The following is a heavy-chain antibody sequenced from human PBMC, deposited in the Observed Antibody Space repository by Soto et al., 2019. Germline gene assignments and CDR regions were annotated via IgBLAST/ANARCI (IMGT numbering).Heavy chain of an antibody. CDR2: ISYDGSNK. CDR3: ARERWEGRDRAFDI. Sequence: GGSLRLSCAASGFTFSSYAMHWVRQAPGKGLEWVAVISYDGSNKYYADSVKGRFTISRDNSKNTLYLQMNSLRAEDTAVYYCARERWEGRDRAFDIWGQGTMVTVSS. J-gene: IGHJ3*02. D-gene: IGHD1-26*01. V-gene: IGHV3-30-3*01. CDR1: GFTFSSYA.